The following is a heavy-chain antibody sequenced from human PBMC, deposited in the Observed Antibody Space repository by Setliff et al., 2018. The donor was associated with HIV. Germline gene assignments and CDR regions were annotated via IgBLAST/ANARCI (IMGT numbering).Heavy chain of an antibody. CDR1: GGSISNSAYY. CDR2: IYYSGST. V-gene: IGHV4-39*01. Sequence: SETLSLTCTVSGGSISNSAYYWGWIRQPTGKGLEWSGTIYYSGSTQYNPSFKSRVTISIDTSKNEFSLKLLSVTAADTAVYYCARHRASSSGFPLDFWGQGILVTVSS. J-gene: IGHJ4*02. CDR3: ARHRASSSGFPLDF. D-gene: IGHD6-6*01.